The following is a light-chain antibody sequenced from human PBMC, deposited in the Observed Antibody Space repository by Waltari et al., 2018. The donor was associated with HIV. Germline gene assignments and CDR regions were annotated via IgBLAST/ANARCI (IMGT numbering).Light chain of an antibody. CDR2: KDT. J-gene: IGLJ3*02. CDR3: QSVDSSGTYWV. Sequence: SYELTQPPSVSVSPGQTATITCSGAALPKHSGYWYQQKPGQAPVLVIYKDTERPSGIPERFSGSSSGTTVTLTISGVQAEDEADYHCQSVDSSGTYWVFGGGTKLTVL. V-gene: IGLV3-25*03. CDR1: ALPKHS.